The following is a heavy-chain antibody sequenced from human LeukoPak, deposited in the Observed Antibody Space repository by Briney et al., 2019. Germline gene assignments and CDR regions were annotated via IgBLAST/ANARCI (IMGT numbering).Heavy chain of an antibody. D-gene: IGHD3-3*01. J-gene: IGHJ4*02. CDR3: ARARRDSGYYKVDY. CDR1: GGSLSGSY. V-gene: IGHV4-34*01. CDR2: INHSGSA. Sequence: SETLSLTCAVYGGSLSGSYWSWIRQPPGKGLEWIGEINHSGSANYNPSLKSRVTLSIDKFKNQFSLNLNSVTAADTAVYYCARARRDSGYYKVDYWGQGTLVTVSS.